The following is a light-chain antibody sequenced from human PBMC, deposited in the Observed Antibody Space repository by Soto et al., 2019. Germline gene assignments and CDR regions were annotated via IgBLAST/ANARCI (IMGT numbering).Light chain of an antibody. Sequence: DIQMTQSPPSLSASVGDGVTITCRASQAISNFVAWYQQKAGKAPSLLIYEASTLQSGVPSRFSGRGSGTAFTLTISSLQPEDVATYFCQNYNGAPYAFGQGTKLEIK. J-gene: IGKJ2*01. CDR2: EAS. CDR1: QAISNF. V-gene: IGKV1-27*01. CDR3: QNYNGAPYA.